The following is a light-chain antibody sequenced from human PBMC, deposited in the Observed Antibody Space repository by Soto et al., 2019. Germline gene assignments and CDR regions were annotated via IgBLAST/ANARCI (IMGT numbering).Light chain of an antibody. CDR1: SSDVGSNNY. Sequence: QSVLTQPPSASGSPGQSVTISCTGTSSDVGSNNYVSWYQQHPGKAPKLMIYEVSHRPSGIPDRFSGSKSGNTASLTVSGLQAEDEADYYCISYAGSDNFVFGTGTKVTVL. CDR2: EVS. J-gene: IGLJ1*01. CDR3: ISYAGSDNFV. V-gene: IGLV2-8*01.